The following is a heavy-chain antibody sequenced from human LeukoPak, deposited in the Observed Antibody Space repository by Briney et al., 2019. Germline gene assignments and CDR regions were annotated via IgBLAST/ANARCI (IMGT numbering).Heavy chain of an antibody. CDR1: GGTFSSYA. CDR2: IIPIFGTA. V-gene: IGHV1-69*13. CDR3: ARGPWSGYYSYYFDY. J-gene: IGHJ4*02. D-gene: IGHD3-3*01. Sequence: SVKVSCKASGGTFSSYAISWVRQAPGQGLEWMGGIIPIFGTANYAQKFQGRVTITADESTSTAYMELSSLRSEDTAVYYCARGPWSGYYSYYFDYWGQGTLVTVSS.